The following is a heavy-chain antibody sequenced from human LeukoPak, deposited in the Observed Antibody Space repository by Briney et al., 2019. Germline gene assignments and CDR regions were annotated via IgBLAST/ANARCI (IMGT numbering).Heavy chain of an antibody. Sequence: SETLSLTCAVYGGSFSGYYWSWIRQPPGKGLEWIGEINHSGSTNYNPSLKSRVTISVDTSKNQFSLKLSSVTAAATAVYYCARRYYDILTGPHLYYGMDVWGQGTTVTVSS. V-gene: IGHV4-34*01. D-gene: IGHD3-9*01. CDR1: GGSFSGYY. CDR3: ARRYYDILTGPHLYYGMDV. CDR2: INHSGST. J-gene: IGHJ6*02.